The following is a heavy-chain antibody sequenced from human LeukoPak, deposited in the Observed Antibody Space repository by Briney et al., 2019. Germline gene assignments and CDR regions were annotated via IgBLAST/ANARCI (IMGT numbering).Heavy chain of an antibody. CDR1: GFTFSSYA. D-gene: IGHD3-9*01. Sequence: GGSLRLSCAASGFTFSSYAMSWVRQAPGKGLEWVSAISGSGGSTYYADSVKGRFTISRDNSKNTLYLQMNSLRAEDTAVYYCASPYDILTGYLYYMDVWGKGTAVTVSS. CDR3: ASPYDILTGYLYYMDV. J-gene: IGHJ6*03. CDR2: ISGSGGST. V-gene: IGHV3-23*01.